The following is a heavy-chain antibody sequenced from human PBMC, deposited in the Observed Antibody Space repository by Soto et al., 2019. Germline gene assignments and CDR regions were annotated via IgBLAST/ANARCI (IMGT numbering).Heavy chain of an antibody. D-gene: IGHD2-8*02. V-gene: IGHV4-4*07. CDR2: FSLSGTT. J-gene: IGHJ4*02. CDR3: ARGMTPPGAPAWYYFDS. Sequence: QVQLQESGPGLMKPSETLSLTCTVSGASITGSFFWRWIRQPAGKGLEWIGRFSLSGTTNYNPSLWSRVTMSADVSKNQFSLRLTSVTAADTALYYCARGMTPPGAPAWYYFDSWGQGTLVTVSS. CDR1: GASITGSFF.